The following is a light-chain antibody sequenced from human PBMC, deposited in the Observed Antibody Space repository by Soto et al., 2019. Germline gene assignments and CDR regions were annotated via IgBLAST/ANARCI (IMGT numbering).Light chain of an antibody. CDR2: DAS. J-gene: IGKJ3*01. CDR1: QSVATS. V-gene: IGKV3-11*01. CDR3: QQRSNWPPFT. Sequence: EIVLTQSPATLSLSPGERATLSCRASQSVATSLAWYQHKPGQTPRLVLYDASNRATGIPSRFSGSGSGTDFTLTINSLEPEDFAVYYCQQRSNWPPFTFGPGTKVDIK.